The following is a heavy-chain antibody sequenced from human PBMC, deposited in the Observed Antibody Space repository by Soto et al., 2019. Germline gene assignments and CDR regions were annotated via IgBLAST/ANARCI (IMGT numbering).Heavy chain of an antibody. V-gene: IGHV5-10-1*01. CDR2: IYPSDSYT. CDR3: ASGTSDYVAFDI. J-gene: IGHJ3*02. D-gene: IGHD4-17*01. CDR1: GYSFTSYW. Sequence: GESMKVSSNGSGYSFTSYWSSWVRQMPGKGLEWMGRIYPSDSYTNYSPSVQGHVTISADKSISTAYLQWSSLKASDTAMYYCASGTSDYVAFDIWGQGTMVTVSS.